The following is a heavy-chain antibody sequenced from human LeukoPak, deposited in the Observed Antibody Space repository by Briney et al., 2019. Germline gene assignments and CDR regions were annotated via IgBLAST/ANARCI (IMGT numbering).Heavy chain of an antibody. Sequence: SETLSLTCTVSGGSISSSSYYWGWIRQPPGKGLEWIGSIYYSGSTYYNPSLKSRVTISVDTSKNQFSLKLSSVTAADTAVYYCARDYSGTYYGWFDPWGQGTLVTVSS. CDR2: IYYSGST. D-gene: IGHD1-26*01. CDR3: ARDYSGTYYGWFDP. CDR1: GGSISSSSYY. V-gene: IGHV4-39*07. J-gene: IGHJ5*02.